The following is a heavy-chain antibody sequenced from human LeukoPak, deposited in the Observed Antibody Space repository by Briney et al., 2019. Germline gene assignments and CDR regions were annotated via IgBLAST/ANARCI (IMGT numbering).Heavy chain of an antibody. CDR1: GFTFSSYS. D-gene: IGHD4-17*01. CDR2: ISCSSSTI. J-gene: IGHJ4*02. V-gene: IGHV3-48*04. Sequence: GSLRLSCAASGFTFSSYSMNWVRQAPGKGLEWVSYISCSSSTIYYADSVKGRFTISRDNAKNSLYLQMNSLRAEDTAVYYCARIKYDYGDEYFDYWGQGTLVTVSS. CDR3: ARIKYDYGDEYFDY.